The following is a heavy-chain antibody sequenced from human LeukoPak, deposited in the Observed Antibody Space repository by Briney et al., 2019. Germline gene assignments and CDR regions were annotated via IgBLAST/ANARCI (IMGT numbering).Heavy chain of an antibody. CDR3: ARIDLGMWKDAFDI. CDR2: ISVSDAGT. CDR1: GFTFSSYA. D-gene: IGHD7-27*01. V-gene: IGHV3-23*01. J-gene: IGHJ3*02. Sequence: GGSLRLSCAASGFTFSSYAMTWVRQAPGKGLEWVSSISVSDAGTKYAESVKGRFTISRDNSKNTLYLQMNSLRAEDTAVYYCARIDLGMWKDAFDIWGQGTMVTVSS.